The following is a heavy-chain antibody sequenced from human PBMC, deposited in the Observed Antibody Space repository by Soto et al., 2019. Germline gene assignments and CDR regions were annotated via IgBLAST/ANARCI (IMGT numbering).Heavy chain of an antibody. CDR1: GGTFSSYA. V-gene: IGHV1-69*13. J-gene: IGHJ4*02. D-gene: IGHD6-19*01. CDR3: ARVGSGYPDFPFDY. Sequence: SVKVSCKASGGTFSSYAISWVRQAPGQGLEWMGGIIPIFGTANYAQKFQGRVTITADESTSTAYMELSSLRSEDTAVYYCARVGSGYPDFPFDYWGQGTLVTVSS. CDR2: IIPIFGTA.